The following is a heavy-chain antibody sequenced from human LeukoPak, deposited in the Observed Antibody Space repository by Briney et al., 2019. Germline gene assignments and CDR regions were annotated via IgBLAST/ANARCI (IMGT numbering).Heavy chain of an antibody. V-gene: IGHV3-30-3*01. CDR3: ATLVEMATIVFDY. CDR1: GFTFSCYA. Sequence: PGRSLRLSCAASGFTFSCYAMHWVRQAPGKGLEWVAVISYDGSNKYYADSVKGRFTISRDNSKNTLYLQMNSLRAEDTAVYYCATLVEMATIVFDYWGQGTLVTVSS. J-gene: IGHJ4*02. D-gene: IGHD5-24*01. CDR2: ISYDGSNK.